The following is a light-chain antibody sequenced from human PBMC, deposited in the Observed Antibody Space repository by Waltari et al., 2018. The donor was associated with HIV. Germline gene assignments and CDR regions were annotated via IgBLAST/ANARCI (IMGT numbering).Light chain of an antibody. V-gene: IGLV2-11*01. Sequence: QSALTQPHSVSGSPGQSLTISCTGTSTYVDTFVSWYQQHPGKAPKVIIFDVNNRPSGVPDRVSGSKSGNTASLTISGLQAEDEADYYCCSHAGNFIFVFGTGTKVTVL. CDR1: STYVDTF. CDR3: CSHAGNFIFV. J-gene: IGLJ1*01. CDR2: DVN.